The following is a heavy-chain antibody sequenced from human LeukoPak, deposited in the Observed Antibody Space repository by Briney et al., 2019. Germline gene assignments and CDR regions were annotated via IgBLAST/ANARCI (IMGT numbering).Heavy chain of an antibody. V-gene: IGHV4-34*01. CDR3: ARGWYRCDY. Sequence: PSETLSLTCAVYGGSFSGYYWSWIRQPPGKGLEWIGEINHSGSTNYNPSLKSRVTISVDTSKNQFSLKLSSVTAADTAVYYCARGWYRCDYWGQGTLVTVSS. CDR1: GGSFSGYY. J-gene: IGHJ4*02. D-gene: IGHD6-13*01. CDR2: INHSGST.